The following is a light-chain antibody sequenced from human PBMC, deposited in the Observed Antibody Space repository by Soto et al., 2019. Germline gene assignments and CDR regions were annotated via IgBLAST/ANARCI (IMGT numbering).Light chain of an antibody. CDR2: DVS. V-gene: IGLV2-14*01. Sequence: QSVLTQPASVSGSPGQSITISCTGTSSDVGGYNNVSWYQQHPGKAPKLMIYDVSNRPSGVSNRFSGSKSGNTASLTISGLQAEDEADYYCSSYTSSSIPYVFGTGTKVTVL. J-gene: IGLJ1*01. CDR3: SSYTSSSIPYV. CDR1: SSDVGGYNN.